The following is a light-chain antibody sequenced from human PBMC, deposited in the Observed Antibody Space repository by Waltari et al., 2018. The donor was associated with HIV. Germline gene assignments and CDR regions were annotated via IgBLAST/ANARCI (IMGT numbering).Light chain of an antibody. Sequence: QSALPQPASVSGSPGQSLTISCTGTSSDVGSYNLVSCYQQHTGKPPKLMIYEVTKRPSGVSNRFSGSKSGNTASLTISGLQAEDEGDYHCCSYAGTSILVFGGGTKLTVL. CDR3: CSYAGTSILV. CDR1: SSDVGSYNL. J-gene: IGLJ3*02. V-gene: IGLV2-23*02. CDR2: EVT.